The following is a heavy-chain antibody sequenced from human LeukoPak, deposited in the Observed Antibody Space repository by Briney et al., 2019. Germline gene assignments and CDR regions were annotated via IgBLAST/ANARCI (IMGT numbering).Heavy chain of an antibody. CDR3: ARDSPQSSSDY. CDR2: IRAYTGNT. CDR1: AYTSTNYC. J-gene: IGHJ4*02. V-gene: IGHV1-18*01. Sequence: DSVKASCKASAYTSTNYCTTCVRHPPGQGLEWVGWIRAYTGNTNYAQKIQGRVTMTPDTSTSTAYMELRSLRSDDTAVYYCARDSPQSSSDYWGQGTLVTASS. D-gene: IGHD6-6*01.